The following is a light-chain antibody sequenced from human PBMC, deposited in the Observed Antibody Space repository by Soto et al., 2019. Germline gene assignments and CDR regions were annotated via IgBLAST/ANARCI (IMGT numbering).Light chain of an antibody. CDR2: EVN. V-gene: IGLV2-14*01. CDR3: SSYVGASTYV. J-gene: IGLJ1*01. Sequence: QSALTQPASVSGSPGQSISVSCTGSSGDVGSYKYVSWYQQHPGKAPKLIIYEVNKRPSGVSDRFSGSKSGNTASLTISGLQAEDEADYYCSSYVGASTYVFGTGTKLTVL. CDR1: SGDVGSYKY.